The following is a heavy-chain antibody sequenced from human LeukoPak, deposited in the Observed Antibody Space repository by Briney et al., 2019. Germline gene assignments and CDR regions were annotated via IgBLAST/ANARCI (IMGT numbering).Heavy chain of an antibody. CDR2: INHSGST. D-gene: IGHD3-10*01. Sequence: SETXXLTCAVYGGSFSGYYWSWIRQPPGKGLEWIGEINHSGSTNYNPSLKRRVTISVDTSKNQFSLKLSSVTAADTAVYYCARGRVRLYSMVRGVCPSYNWFDPWGQGTLVTVSS. CDR1: GGSFSGYY. J-gene: IGHJ5*02. CDR3: ARGRVRLYSMVRGVCPSYNWFDP. V-gene: IGHV4-34*01.